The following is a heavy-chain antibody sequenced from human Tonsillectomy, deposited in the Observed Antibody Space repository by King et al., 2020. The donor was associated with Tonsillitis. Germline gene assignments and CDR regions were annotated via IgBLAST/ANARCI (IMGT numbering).Heavy chain of an antibody. CDR3: ARDRGYCSSTSCAFDY. CDR2: ISYDGSNK. Sequence: VQLVESGGGVVQPGRSLRLSCAASGFTFSSYAMHWVRQAPGKGLEWVAVISYDGSNKYYAGSLKGRFTISRDNSKNTLNLQMNSLRAEDTAVYYCARDRGYCSSTSCAFDYWGQRTLVTVSS. CDR1: GFTFSSYA. V-gene: IGHV3-30*04. J-gene: IGHJ4*02. D-gene: IGHD2-2*01.